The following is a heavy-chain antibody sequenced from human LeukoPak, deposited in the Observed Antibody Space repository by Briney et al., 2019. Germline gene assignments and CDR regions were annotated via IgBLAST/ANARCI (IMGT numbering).Heavy chain of an antibody. D-gene: IGHD1-26*01. J-gene: IGHJ5*02. CDR2: ISGSGGST. CDR1: GFTFSKYG. Sequence: GGSLRLSCAASGFTFSKYGMSWVRQAPGKGLEWVSAISGSGGSTYYADSVKGRFTISRDNSKNTLYLQMNSLRAEDTAVYYCAKDYEPLVGVHRWGDWFDPWGQGTLVTVSS. CDR3: AKDYEPLVGVHRWGDWFDP. V-gene: IGHV3-23*01.